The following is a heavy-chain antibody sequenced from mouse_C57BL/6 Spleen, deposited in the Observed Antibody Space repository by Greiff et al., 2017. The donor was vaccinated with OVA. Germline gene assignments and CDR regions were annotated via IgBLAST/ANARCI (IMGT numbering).Heavy chain of an antibody. V-gene: IGHV1-26*01. J-gene: IGHJ2*01. D-gene: IGHD1-1*01. Sequence: VQLQQSGPELVKPGASVKISCKASGYTFTDYYMNWVKQSHGKSLEWIGDINPNNGGTSYNQKFKGKATLTVDKSSSTAYMELRSLTSEDSAVYYCARVDYYGSSVDYWGQGTTLTVSS. CDR2: INPNNGGT. CDR3: ARVDYYGSSVDY. CDR1: GYTFTDYY.